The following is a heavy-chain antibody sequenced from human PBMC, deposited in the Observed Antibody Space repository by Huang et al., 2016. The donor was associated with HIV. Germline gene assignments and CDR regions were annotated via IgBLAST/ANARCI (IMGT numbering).Heavy chain of an antibody. CDR1: GYTFTNYD. CDR2: MSPNTGNT. J-gene: IGHJ4*02. Sequence: QVHLVQSGAEVKKPGASVKVSCKASGYTFTNYDINWVRQAPGRGLEWMGWMSPNTGNTGFAQSFQGRVTMTRKTTRTTAYMELTSLTSEDTAVYYCARSAYGDLDYWGLGTLVIVSS. D-gene: IGHD4-17*01. V-gene: IGHV1-8*02. CDR3: ARSAYGDLDY.